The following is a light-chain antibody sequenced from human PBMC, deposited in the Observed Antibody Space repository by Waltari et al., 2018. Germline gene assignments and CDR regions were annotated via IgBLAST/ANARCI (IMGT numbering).Light chain of an antibody. J-gene: IGLJ3*02. CDR1: SSNIRRYS. V-gene: IGLV1-47*01. Sequence: QSVLTQPPSASGTPGQTVPIPCSGRSSNIRRYSVYWYQQLPGTAPKLLIYTNRERPSGVPDRFSGSRSGSSAFLVISGLRSEDEADYYCATWDDSLSGWVFGGGTKLTVL. CDR2: TNR. CDR3: ATWDDSLSGWV.